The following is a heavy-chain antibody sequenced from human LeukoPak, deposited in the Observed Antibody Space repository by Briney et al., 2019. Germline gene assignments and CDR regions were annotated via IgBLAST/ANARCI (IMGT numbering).Heavy chain of an antibody. CDR3: ARGRHSSSSGP. J-gene: IGHJ5*02. D-gene: IGHD6-6*01. CDR1: GGSISSGGYY. CDR2: IYYSGST. Sequence: NPSETLSLTCTVSGGSISSGGYYWSWIRQHPGKGLEWIGYIYYSGSTYYNPSLKSRVTISVDTSKNQFSLKLSSVTAADTAVYYCARGRHSSSSGPWGQGTLVTVSS. V-gene: IGHV4-31*03.